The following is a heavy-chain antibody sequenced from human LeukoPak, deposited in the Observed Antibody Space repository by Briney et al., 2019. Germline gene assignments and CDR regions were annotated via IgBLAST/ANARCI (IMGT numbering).Heavy chain of an antibody. D-gene: IGHD2-15*01. CDR3: ARATSRCSGGSCYPTLPLDY. Sequence: SETLSLTCAVSGGSISSYYWSWIRQPPGKGLEWIGYIYNSGSTIYSPSLKSRVTMLVDTSKNQLSLRLSSVTAADTAVYYCARATSRCSGGSCYPTLPLDYWGQGTLATVSS. CDR1: GGSISSYY. CDR2: IYNSGST. V-gene: IGHV4-59*01. J-gene: IGHJ4*02.